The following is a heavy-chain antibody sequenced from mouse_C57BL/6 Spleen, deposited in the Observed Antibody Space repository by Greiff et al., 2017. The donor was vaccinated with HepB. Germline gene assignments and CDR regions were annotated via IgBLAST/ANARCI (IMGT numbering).Heavy chain of an antibody. CDR3: ARAPRNYYAMDY. CDR1: GFTFSDYY. J-gene: IGHJ4*01. V-gene: IGHV5-16*01. CDR2: INYDGSST. Sequence: EVMLVESEGGLVQPGSSMKLSCTASGFTFSDYYMAWVRQVPEKGLEWVANINYDGSSTYYLDSLKSRFIISRDNAKNILYLQMSSLKSEDTATYYCARAPRNYYAMDYWGQGTSVTVSS. D-gene: IGHD2-10*02.